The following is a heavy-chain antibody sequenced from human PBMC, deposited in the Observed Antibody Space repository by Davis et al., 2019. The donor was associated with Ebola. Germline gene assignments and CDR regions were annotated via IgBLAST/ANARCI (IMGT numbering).Heavy chain of an antibody. CDR3: ARDRDPRNYYYMDV. V-gene: IGHV1-8*02. CDR1: GYTFTTYD. J-gene: IGHJ6*03. D-gene: IGHD5-24*01. Sequence: ASVKVSCKASGYTFTTYDINWVRQATGQGLEWMGWMNPDSGNTGYAQKFQGRVTITRDTSISTAYMELNRLRSDDTAVYYCARDRDPRNYYYMDVWGKGTTVTVSS. CDR2: MNPDSGNT.